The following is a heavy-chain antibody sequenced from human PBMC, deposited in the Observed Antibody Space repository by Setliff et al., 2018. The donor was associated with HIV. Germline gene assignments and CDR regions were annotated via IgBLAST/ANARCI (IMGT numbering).Heavy chain of an antibody. J-gene: IGHJ4*02. CDR1: GYTVTELS. CDR3: ATRIRDGHRGYGYFDF. V-gene: IGHV1-24*01. D-gene: IGHD5-12*01. Sequence: GASVKVSCKVSGYTVTELSINWVRQAPGKGPEWMGGFDPEDNKIVYAQKFQGRVTTTEDTPTDTAYMELSSLRPEDTAVYYCATRIRDGHRGYGYFDFWGQGTLVTVSS. CDR2: FDPEDNKI.